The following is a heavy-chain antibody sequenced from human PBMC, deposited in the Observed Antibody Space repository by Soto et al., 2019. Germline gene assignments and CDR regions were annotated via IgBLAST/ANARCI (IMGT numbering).Heavy chain of an antibody. CDR3: ARDFVVRGVMLDY. J-gene: IGHJ4*02. CDR1: GFTFSSYG. D-gene: IGHD3-10*01. CDR2: IWYDGSNK. Sequence: QVQLVESGGGVVQPGRSLRLSCAASGFTFSSYGMHWVRQAPGKGLEWVAVIWYDGSNKYYADSVKGRFTISRDNSKNTLYLQMNSLRAEDTAVYYCARDFVVRGVMLDYWGQGTLVTVSS. V-gene: IGHV3-33*01.